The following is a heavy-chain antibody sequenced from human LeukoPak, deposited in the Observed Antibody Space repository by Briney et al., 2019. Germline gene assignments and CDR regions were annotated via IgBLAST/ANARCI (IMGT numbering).Heavy chain of an antibody. CDR1: GGTFSSYA. J-gene: IGHJ1*01. Sequence: SVKVSCKASGGTFSSYAISWVRQAPGQGLEWMGGIIPIFGTANYAQKFQGRVTITADQSTSTAYMELSSLRSEDTAVYYCARDRPTYYYDSSGYYSAEYFQHWGQGTLVTVSS. CDR3: ARDRPTYYYDSSGYYSAEYFQH. V-gene: IGHV1-69*01. CDR2: IIPIFGTA. D-gene: IGHD3-22*01.